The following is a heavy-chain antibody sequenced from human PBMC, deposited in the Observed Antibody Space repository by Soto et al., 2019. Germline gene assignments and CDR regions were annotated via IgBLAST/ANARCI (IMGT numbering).Heavy chain of an antibody. CDR1: GYSFTSYW. V-gene: IGHV5-51*01. Sequence: XESLKISCKGSGYSFTSYWIGWVRQMPGKGLEWMGIIYPGDSDTRYSPSFQGQVTISADKSISTAYLQWSSLKASDTAMYYCARQEFSGNYGMDVWGQGTTVTVSS. CDR3: ARQEFSGNYGMDV. J-gene: IGHJ6*02. D-gene: IGHD2-15*01. CDR2: IYPGDSDT.